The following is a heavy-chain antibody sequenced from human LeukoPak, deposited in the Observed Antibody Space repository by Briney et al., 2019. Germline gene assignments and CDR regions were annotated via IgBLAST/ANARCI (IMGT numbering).Heavy chain of an antibody. CDR1: GGSISSSY. CDR3: ARLFPVFQPRHYYYYSLDV. CDR2: ISNSGST. Sequence: SETLSLTCTVSGGSISSSYWSWIRQPPGKGLEYIGYISNSGSTNYSPSLESRVTISLDTSKNQFSLKLSSVTAADTAVFYCARLFPVFQPRHYYYYSLDVWGQGTTVTVSS. V-gene: IGHV4-59*01. D-gene: IGHD2-2*01. J-gene: IGHJ6*02.